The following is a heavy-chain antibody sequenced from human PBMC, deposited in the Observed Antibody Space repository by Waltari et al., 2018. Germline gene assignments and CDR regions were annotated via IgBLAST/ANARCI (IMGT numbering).Heavy chain of an antibody. CDR3: ARENRQWLSPEPYYFDY. D-gene: IGHD6-19*01. Sequence: QVQLVESGGGVVQPGTSLRLSCAASGFVFSTYAMHWFRQAPGKCLRWLAVLSYDGSNKHYTDSVVGRFTISRDNSKNKMYLEMNSLRTDDTAIYYCARENRQWLSPEPYYFDYWGQGTPVTVTS. CDR2: LSYDGSNK. J-gene: IGHJ4*02. V-gene: IGHV3-30*04. CDR1: GFVFSTYA.